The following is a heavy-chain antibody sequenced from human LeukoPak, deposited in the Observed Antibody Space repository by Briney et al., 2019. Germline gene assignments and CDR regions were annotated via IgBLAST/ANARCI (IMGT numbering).Heavy chain of an antibody. V-gene: IGHV4-38-2*02. CDR3: ARVSSSDYYYYYYMDV. CDR2: IYYSGST. Sequence: SETLSLTCTVSDYSISSGYYWGWIRQPPGKGLEWIGSIYYSGSTYYNPSLKSRVTISVDTSKNQFSLKLSSVTAADTAVYYCARVSSSDYYYYYYMDVWGKGTTVTVSS. J-gene: IGHJ6*03. D-gene: IGHD6-6*01. CDR1: DYSISSGYY.